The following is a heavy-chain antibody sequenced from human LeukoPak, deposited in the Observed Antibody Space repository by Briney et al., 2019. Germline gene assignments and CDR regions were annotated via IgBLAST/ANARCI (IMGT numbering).Heavy chain of an antibody. D-gene: IGHD3-10*01. V-gene: IGHV4-34*01. Sequence: SETLSLTCTVSGGSISSYYWSWIRQPPGKGLEWIGEINHSGSTNYNPSLKSRVTISVDTSKNQFSLKLSSVTAADTAVYYCARNLRITMVRAGWFDPWGQGTLVTVSS. CDR3: ARNLRITMVRAGWFDP. CDR2: INHSGST. CDR1: GGSISSYY. J-gene: IGHJ5*02.